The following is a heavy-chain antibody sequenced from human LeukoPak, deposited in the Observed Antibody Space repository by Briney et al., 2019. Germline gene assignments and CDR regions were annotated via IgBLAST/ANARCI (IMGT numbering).Heavy chain of an antibody. CDR3: AELGITMIGGV. CDR1: GFTFSSYW. D-gene: IGHD3-10*02. Sequence: GGSLRLSCAASGFTFSSYWIHWVRHAPGKGLVWVSRINSEGSSTSYADSVKGRFTISRDNAKNTLYLQMNSLRAEDTAVYYCAELGITMIGGVWGKGTTVTISS. CDR2: INSEGSST. J-gene: IGHJ6*04. V-gene: IGHV3-74*01.